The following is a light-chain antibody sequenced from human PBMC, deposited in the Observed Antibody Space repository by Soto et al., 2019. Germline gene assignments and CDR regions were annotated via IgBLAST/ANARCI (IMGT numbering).Light chain of an antibody. V-gene: IGLV8-61*01. CDR3: VLYMGRGIRV. J-gene: IGLJ3*02. CDR1: SGSVSTTNY. Sequence: QTVVTQEPSYSVSPGRTVTLTCGLSSGSVSTTNYPTWYQQTPGQPPRTLIYSTDTRSSGVPDRFSGSILGNKAALTITGAQADDESDYYCVLYMGRGIRVFGGGTKLTVL. CDR2: STD.